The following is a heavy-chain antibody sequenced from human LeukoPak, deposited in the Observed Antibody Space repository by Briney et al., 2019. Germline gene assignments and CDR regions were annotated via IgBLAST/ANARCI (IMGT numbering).Heavy chain of an antibody. CDR2: ISSSSSYI. CDR1: GFTFSSYS. V-gene: IGHV3-21*01. CDR3: AINKESKNVLRYFDWSY. J-gene: IGHJ4*02. Sequence: PGGSLRLSCAASGFTFSSYSMNWVRQAPGKGLEWVSSISSSSSYIYYADSVKGRFTISRDNAKNSLYLQMNSLRAEDTAVYYCAINKESKNVLRYFDWSYWGQGTLVTVSS. D-gene: IGHD3-9*01.